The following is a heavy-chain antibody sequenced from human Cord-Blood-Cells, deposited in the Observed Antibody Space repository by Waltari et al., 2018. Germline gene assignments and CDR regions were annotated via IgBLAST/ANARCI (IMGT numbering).Heavy chain of an antibody. J-gene: IGHJ3*02. D-gene: IGHD3-10*01. CDR1: GGSFSGYF. Sequence: QVQLQQWGAGLLQPSETLSLPCGVYGGSFSGYFWMWILQPPAKGLVWIGEINHSGSTNYNPSLKSRVTISVDTSKNQFSLKLSSVTAADTAVYYCSLLWFGEPAPSHDAFDIWGQGTMVTVSS. V-gene: IGHV4-34*01. CDR3: SLLWFGEPAPSHDAFDI. CDR2: INHSGST.